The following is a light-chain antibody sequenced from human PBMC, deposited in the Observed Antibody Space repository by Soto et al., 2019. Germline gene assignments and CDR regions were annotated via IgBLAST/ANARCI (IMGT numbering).Light chain of an antibody. Sequence: VLPQSPDTLSLSPGDRATLSCRASQSVRSTFLAWYQQKPGQAPRLLIYGASNRAAGNPERFSGSASGTEFTLTISRLEPDDSAVYYCQQYHDSPMNTFGQGTKLQIK. CDR2: GAS. J-gene: IGKJ2*01. CDR3: QQYHDSPMNT. V-gene: IGKV3-20*01. CDR1: QSVRSTF.